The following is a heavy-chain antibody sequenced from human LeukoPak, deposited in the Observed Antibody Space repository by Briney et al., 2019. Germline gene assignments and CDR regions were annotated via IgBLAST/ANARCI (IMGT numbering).Heavy chain of an antibody. CDR1: GDSVSSNSAA. CDR3: AGGDLSWGLSWYFDL. V-gene: IGHV6-1*01. Sequence: SQTLSLTCAISGDSVSSNSAAWNWIRQSPSRGLEWLGRTYYRSKWYNDYAVSVKSRITINPDISKNQFSLQLNSVTPEDTAVYYCAGGDLSWGLSWYFDLWGRGTLVTVSS. D-gene: IGHD7-27*01. CDR2: TYYRSKWYN. J-gene: IGHJ2*01.